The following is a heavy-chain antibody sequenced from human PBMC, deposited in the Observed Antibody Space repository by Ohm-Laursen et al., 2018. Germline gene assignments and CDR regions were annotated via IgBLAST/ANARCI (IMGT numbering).Heavy chain of an antibody. CDR2: IVGSGGSI. CDR1: GFTFSSYA. D-gene: IGHD5-18*01. Sequence: LRLSCSASGFTFSSYAMTWVRQAPGKGLEWVSAIVGSGGSIYYADSVKGRFTISRDNSKNTLYLQIDSLRAEDTAVYHCAKEGYKYGLHNFDYWGKGTLVTVSS. CDR3: AKEGYKYGLHNFDY. J-gene: IGHJ4*02. V-gene: IGHV3-23*01.